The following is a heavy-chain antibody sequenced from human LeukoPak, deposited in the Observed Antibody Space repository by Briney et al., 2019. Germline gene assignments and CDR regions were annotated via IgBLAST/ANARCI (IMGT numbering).Heavy chain of an antibody. CDR2: IFPGDSDT. CDR3: ARSIAAAGNTFDY. V-gene: IGHV5-51*01. D-gene: IGHD6-13*01. CDR1: GYSFTSYW. Sequence: GESLKISCKGSGYSFTSYWIGWVRQMPGKGLEWMGIIFPGDSDTRYSPSFRGQVTISADKSISTAYLQWSSLKVSDTAMYYCARSIAAAGNTFDYWGQGTLVTVSS. J-gene: IGHJ4*02.